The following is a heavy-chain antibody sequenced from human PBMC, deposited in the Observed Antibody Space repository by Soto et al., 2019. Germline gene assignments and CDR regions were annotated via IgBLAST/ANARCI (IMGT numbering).Heavy chain of an antibody. J-gene: IGHJ3*02. V-gene: IGHV3-7*03. CDR1: GFTFGYYW. D-gene: IGHD2-15*01. CDR2: IKWDASEK. Sequence: GGSLRLSCAASGFTFGYYWMSWVRQAPGKGLEWLATIKWDASEKKYVDSVKGRFTMSRDNAKNSVYLQMSSLRAEDTAVYYCARAYSDAFDIWGQGTLVTVSS. CDR3: ARAYSDAFDI.